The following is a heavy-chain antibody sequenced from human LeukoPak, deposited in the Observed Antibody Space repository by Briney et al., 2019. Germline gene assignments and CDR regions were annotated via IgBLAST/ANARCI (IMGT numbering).Heavy chain of an antibody. V-gene: IGHV1-8*03. J-gene: IGHJ6*03. Sequence: ASVKVSCTASGYTFTSYDSSWVRQPTGQGLEWMGWMNPSSGNTGYAQKFQGRVTITRNTSISTAYMEVSSLRSEDTAVYYCARSSTSWNYYYYYMDVWGKGTTVTVSS. CDR3: ARSSTSWNYYYYYMDV. CDR2: MNPSSGNT. CDR1: GYTFTSYD. D-gene: IGHD2-2*01.